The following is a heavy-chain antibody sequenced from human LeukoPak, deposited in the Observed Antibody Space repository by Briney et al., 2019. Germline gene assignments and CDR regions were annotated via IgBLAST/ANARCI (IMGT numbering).Heavy chain of an antibody. D-gene: IGHD6-13*01. CDR3: VKDREATASGTFGN. J-gene: IGHJ4*02. Sequence: GGSLRLSCAASGFSFSFYGMHCVRQAPGKGLEWVAVISEDGTKKNYAESVKGRFTISRDNSNNTLYLQMNSLRAEDTALYYCVKDREATASGTFGNWGQGTLVTVSS. V-gene: IGHV3-30*18. CDR1: GFSFSFYG. CDR2: ISEDGTKK.